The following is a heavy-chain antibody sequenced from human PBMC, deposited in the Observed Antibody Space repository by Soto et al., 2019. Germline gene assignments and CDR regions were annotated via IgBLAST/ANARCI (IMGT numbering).Heavy chain of an antibody. CDR3: ARAAYYYDSSGYYPGDY. D-gene: IGHD3-22*01. J-gene: IGHJ4*02. CDR1: GDTYTIYA. Sequence: SVNLSCTDSGDTYTIYAIKWVRQSTGQGLEWMGWMNPNSGNTVYPQKFQGRVTMTRDTSTSTAYMEVSSLRSEDTAVYYCARAAYYYDSSGYYPGDYWGQGSLVTVSS. V-gene: IGHV1-8*01. CDR2: MNPNSGNT.